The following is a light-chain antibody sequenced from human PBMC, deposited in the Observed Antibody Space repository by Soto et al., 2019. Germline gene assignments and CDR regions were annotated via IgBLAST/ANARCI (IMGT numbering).Light chain of an antibody. CDR3: AAWDDSLGEV. CDR2: KNN. V-gene: IGLV1-47*01. CDR1: SSNIGNND. J-gene: IGLJ1*01. Sequence: QSVLTQPPSASGTPGQRGTISCSGSSSNIGNNDVYWYQQFPGTAPKLVVYKNNQRPSGVPDRFSGSKSGTSASLAISGLRSEDEADYYCAAWDDSLGEVFGTGTKSPS.